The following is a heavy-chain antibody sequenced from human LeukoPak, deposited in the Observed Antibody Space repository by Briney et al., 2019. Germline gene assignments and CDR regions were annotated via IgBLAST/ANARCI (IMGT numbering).Heavy chain of an antibody. CDR1: GGSISSYY. V-gene: IGHV4-4*07. CDR3: ARDYCSGGSCYYNY. CDR2: IYTSGST. J-gene: IGHJ4*02. D-gene: IGHD2-15*01. Sequence: SETLSLTCTVSGGSISSYYWSWIRQPAGKGPEWIGRIYTSGSTNYNPSLKSRVTMSVDTSKNQFSLKLSSVTAADTAVYYCARDYCSGGSCYYNYWGQGTLVTVSS.